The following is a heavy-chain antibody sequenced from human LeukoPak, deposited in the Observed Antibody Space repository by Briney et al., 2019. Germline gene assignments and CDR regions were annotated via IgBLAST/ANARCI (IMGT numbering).Heavy chain of an antibody. Sequence: PSETLSLTCTVSGGSISSYYWSWIRQPPGKGLEWIGYIYYSGSTNYNPSLKSRVTISVDTSKSQFSLKLSSVTAADTAVYYCASLGITIFGVASWGQGTLVTVSS. J-gene: IGHJ4*02. CDR2: IYYSGST. CDR1: GGSISSYY. CDR3: ASLGITIFGVAS. D-gene: IGHD3-3*01. V-gene: IGHV4-59*08.